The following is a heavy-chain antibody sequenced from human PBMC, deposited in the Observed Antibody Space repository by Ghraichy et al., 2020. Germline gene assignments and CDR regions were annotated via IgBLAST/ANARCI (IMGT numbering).Heavy chain of an antibody. CDR2: IDESGTP. V-gene: IGHV4-34*01. D-gene: IGHD3-16*01. J-gene: IGHJ2*01. Sequence: SQTLSLTCAVYGGSFSGYYWSWIRQPPGKGLEWIGEIDESGTPNYNPSLKRPVTISLHTSANQFSLKLTSVTAADTAVYYCVRGFPWGGWYFDLWSRDTLVTVSS. CDR1: GGSFSGYY. CDR3: VRGFPWGGWYFDL.